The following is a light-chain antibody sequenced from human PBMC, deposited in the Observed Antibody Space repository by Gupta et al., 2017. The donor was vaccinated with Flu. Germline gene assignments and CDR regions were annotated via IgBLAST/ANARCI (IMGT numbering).Light chain of an antibody. V-gene: IGKV2D-29*01. CDR3: RQCVELAQS. Sequence: VKPGQPASVACKISQRSLQSDGRTNLQWYLQEAGQMKKPLICEGSLRGSGVSARLSASGSGTXFTSRSXRVKAEDVGVYACRQCVELAQSFGXGTKLEI. CDR2: EGS. J-gene: IGKJ2*03. CDR1: QRSLQSDGRTN.